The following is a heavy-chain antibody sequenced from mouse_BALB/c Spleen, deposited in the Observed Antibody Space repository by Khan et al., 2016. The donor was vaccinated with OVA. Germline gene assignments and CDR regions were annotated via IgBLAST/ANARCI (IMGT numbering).Heavy chain of an antibody. Sequence: VQLKQSGPGLVKPSQSLSLTCTVTGYSITSDYAWNWIRQFPGNKLEWMGFISYSGNTNYNPSLKSRISITRDTSKNQFFLQLNSVTTEDTARXYCARVYGGDFDYWGQGTTLTVSS. CDR2: ISYSGNT. CDR3: ARVYGGDFDY. V-gene: IGHV3-2*02. CDR1: GYSITSDYA. D-gene: IGHD1-1*01. J-gene: IGHJ2*01.